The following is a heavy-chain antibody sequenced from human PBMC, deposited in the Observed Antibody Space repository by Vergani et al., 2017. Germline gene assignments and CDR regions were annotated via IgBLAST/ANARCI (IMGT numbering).Heavy chain of an antibody. CDR1: GFTFSSYG. V-gene: IGHV3-30*18. CDR2: ISYDGSNK. D-gene: IGHD6-13*01. Sequence: LESGGGLVQPGGSRRLSCAASGFTFSSYGMHWVRQAPGKGLEWVAVISYDGSNKYYADSVKGRFTISRDNSKNTLYLQMNSLRAEDTAVYYCAKDQGQQLVKRYDAFDIWGQGTMVTVSS. CDR3: AKDQGQQLVKRYDAFDI. J-gene: IGHJ3*02.